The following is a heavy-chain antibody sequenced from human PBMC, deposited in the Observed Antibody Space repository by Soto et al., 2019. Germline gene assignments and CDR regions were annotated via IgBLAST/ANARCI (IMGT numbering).Heavy chain of an antibody. Sequence: QVQLVQSGAEVKKPGASVKVSCKASGHTFTSYGISWVRQAPGQGLEWMGWISAYNGNRNYAQKFQGRVTMTTDTSTSTAYMELRSLRSDVTAVYYCTRDRVTIFGVVDSYNWFDPWGQGTLVTVSS. D-gene: IGHD3-3*01. J-gene: IGHJ5*02. CDR3: TRDRVTIFGVVDSYNWFDP. CDR1: GHTFTSYG. V-gene: IGHV1-18*01. CDR2: ISAYNGNR.